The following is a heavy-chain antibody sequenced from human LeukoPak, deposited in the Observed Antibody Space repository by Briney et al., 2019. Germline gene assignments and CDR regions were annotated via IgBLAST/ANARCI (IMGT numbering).Heavy chain of an antibody. Sequence: GGSPSLSCAASGFTFSVYEFNCVRQAPGRGQECLSYIDTSSSRICYADSVKGRFTISRDNAKNSLNLQMNSLRAEETAVYYCARETYNCGGDCYDYWGQGTVVTVSS. J-gene: IGHJ4*02. V-gene: IGHV3-48*03. CDR1: GFTFSVYE. CDR3: ARETYNCGGDCYDY. D-gene: IGHD2-21*01. CDR2: IDTSSSRI.